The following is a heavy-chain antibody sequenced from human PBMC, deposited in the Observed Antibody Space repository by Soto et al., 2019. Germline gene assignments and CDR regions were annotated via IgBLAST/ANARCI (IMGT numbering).Heavy chain of an antibody. CDR1: GGSISSSSYY. J-gene: IGHJ4*02. CDR3: ARRLRYCSGGSCYSFDY. V-gene: IGHV4-39*01. D-gene: IGHD2-15*01. Sequence: SETLSLTCTVSGGSISSSSYYWGWIRQPPGKGLEWIGSIYYSGSTYYNPSLKSRVTISVDTSKNQFSLKLSSVTPADTAVYYCARRLRYCSGGSCYSFDYWGQGTLVTVSS. CDR2: IYYSGST.